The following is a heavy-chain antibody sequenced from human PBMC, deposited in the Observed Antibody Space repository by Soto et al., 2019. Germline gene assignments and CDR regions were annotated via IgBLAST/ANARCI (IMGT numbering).Heavy chain of an antibody. J-gene: IGHJ5*02. CDR2: IIPIFGTA. CDR3: ARDPYDYVWGSYRPPLNWFDP. Sequence: SVKVSCKASGGTFSSYAISWVRQAPGQGLEWMGGIIPIFGTANYAQKFQDRVTITADESTSTAYMELSSLRSEDTAVYYCARDPYDYVWGSYRPPLNWFDPWGQGTLVTVSS. CDR1: GGTFSSYA. V-gene: IGHV1-69*13. D-gene: IGHD3-16*02.